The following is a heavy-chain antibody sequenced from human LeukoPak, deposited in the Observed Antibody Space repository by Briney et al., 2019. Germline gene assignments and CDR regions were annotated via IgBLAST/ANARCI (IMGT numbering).Heavy chain of an antibody. J-gene: IGHJ6*03. CDR1: GYSFTSYW. CDR2: IYPGDSDT. V-gene: IGHV5-51*01. D-gene: IGHD2-21*02. Sequence: GESLKISCKGSGYSFTSYWIGWVRQMPGKGLEWMGIIYPGDSDTRYSPSFQGQVTISADKSISTAYLQWSSLKASDTAMYYCARQNIVVVTAERIGFNYYYYMDVWGKGTTVTVSS. CDR3: ARQNIVVVTAERIGFNYYYYMDV.